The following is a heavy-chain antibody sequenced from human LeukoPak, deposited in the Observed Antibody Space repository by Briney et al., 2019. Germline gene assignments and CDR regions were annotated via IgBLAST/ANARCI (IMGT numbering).Heavy chain of an antibody. CDR2: VTNNGGST. Sequence: GGSLRLSCAASGFTFSNYAMRWVRQTPGKGLEYVSSVTNNGGSTFYANSVKGRFTITRDNSKNTLFLQMGSLKPEDMAVYYCARHNAYSGYDFWGQGTLVTVSS. V-gene: IGHV3-64*01. CDR3: ARHNAYSGYDF. D-gene: IGHD5-12*01. J-gene: IGHJ4*02. CDR1: GFTFSNYA.